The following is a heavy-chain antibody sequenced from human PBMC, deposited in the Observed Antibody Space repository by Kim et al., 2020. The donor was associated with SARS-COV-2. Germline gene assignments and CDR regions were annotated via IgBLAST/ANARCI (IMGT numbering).Heavy chain of an antibody. D-gene: IGHD2-21*02. J-gene: IGHJ5*02. CDR3: ARLGVTATRWFDP. Sequence: YTPSLKSRFAIPVDTAKNQFSLKVRSVTAEDTAVYYCARLGVTATRWFDPWGQGTLVTVSS. V-gene: IGHV4-39*01.